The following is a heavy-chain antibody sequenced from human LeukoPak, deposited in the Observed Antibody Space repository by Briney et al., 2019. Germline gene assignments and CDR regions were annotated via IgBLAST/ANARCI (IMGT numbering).Heavy chain of an antibody. D-gene: IGHD5-18*01. Sequence: PSETLSLTCTVSGGSISSGSYYWSWIRQPAGKGLEWIGRIYTSGSTNYNPSLKSRVTMSVDTSKNQFSLKLSSVTAADTAVYYCARVSGYSYGDYYFDYWGQGTLVTVSS. CDR3: ARVSGYSYGDYYFDY. V-gene: IGHV4-61*02. CDR2: IYTSGST. CDR1: GGSISSGSYY. J-gene: IGHJ4*02.